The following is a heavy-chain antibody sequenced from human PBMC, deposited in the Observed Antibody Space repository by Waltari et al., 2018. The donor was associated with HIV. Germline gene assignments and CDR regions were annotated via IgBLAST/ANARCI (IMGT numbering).Heavy chain of an antibody. V-gene: IGHV1-2*02. J-gene: IGHJ3*02. CDR2: IYPNSGDT. CDR3: ARQMTFYDALDI. CDR1: GYTFTASY. Sequence: QVQLVQSGAEVRKPGAQVKVSCKTSGYTFTASYIPWVRQAPGQGPEWMGWIYPNSGDTHFAEKFQGRVTLTRDTSIRTAYVEVSNLRSDDTAVYYCARQMTFYDALDIWGQGTMVSVSS.